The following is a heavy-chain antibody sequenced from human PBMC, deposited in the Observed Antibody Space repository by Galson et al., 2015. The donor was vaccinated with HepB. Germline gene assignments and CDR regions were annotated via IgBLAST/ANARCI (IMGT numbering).Heavy chain of an antibody. D-gene: IGHD2-2*01. J-gene: IGHJ6*02. CDR3: AREGSNGMDV. Sequence: SVKVSCKASGYTFTTDAVHWVRQAPGQRLEWMGWTNAGNGNTKYSQKFQARVTITRDTSASTTFMELSSLRSEDTAVYYCAREGSNGMDVWGQGTTVTVSS. CDR1: GYTFTTDA. V-gene: IGHV1-3*01. CDR2: TNAGNGNT.